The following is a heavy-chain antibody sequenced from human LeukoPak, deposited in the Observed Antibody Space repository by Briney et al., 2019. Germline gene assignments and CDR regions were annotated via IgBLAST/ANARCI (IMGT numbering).Heavy chain of an antibody. CDR2: INAGNGNT. V-gene: IGHV1-3*01. D-gene: IGHD3-22*01. CDR3: ARDADSSGYYNWFDP. CDR1: GYTFTSYA. J-gene: IGHJ5*02. Sequence: ASVKVSCKASGYTFTSYAMHWVRQAPGQRLEWMGWINAGNGNTKYSQKFQGRVTMTTDTSTSTAYMELRSLRSDDTAVYYCARDADSSGYYNWFDPWGQGTLVTVSS.